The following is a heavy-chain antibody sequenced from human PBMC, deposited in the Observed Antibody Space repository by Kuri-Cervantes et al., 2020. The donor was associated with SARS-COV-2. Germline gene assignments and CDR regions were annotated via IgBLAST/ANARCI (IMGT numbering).Heavy chain of an antibody. CDR3: AREGLAARPCAY. J-gene: IGHJ4*02. CDR2: ISYDGSNK. D-gene: IGHD6-6*01. V-gene: IGHV3-30-3*01. Sequence: GESLKISCAASGFTFSSYAMHWVRQAPGKGLEWVAVISYDGSNKYYADSVKGRFTISRDNSKNTLYLQMNSLRAEDTAVYYCAREGLAARPCAYWGQGTLSPSPQ. CDR1: GFTFSSYA.